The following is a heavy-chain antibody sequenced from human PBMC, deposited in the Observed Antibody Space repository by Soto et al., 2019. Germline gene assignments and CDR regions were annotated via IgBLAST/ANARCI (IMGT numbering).Heavy chain of an antibody. D-gene: IGHD3-16*01. V-gene: IGHV1-2*02. CDR3: ARGGREVPRIPYDT. CDR2: INPNVGGT. Sequence: QVQLVQSGAEVKKPGASVYVSCKASGYTFTDYYVHWVRQAPGQGLEWMGWINPNVGGTNYARKFHGRVTMTRDTFISTVYMKLTRLSPDDTAIYYCARGGREVPRIPYDTWGQGTRVTVSS. CDR1: GYTFTDYY. J-gene: IGHJ5*02.